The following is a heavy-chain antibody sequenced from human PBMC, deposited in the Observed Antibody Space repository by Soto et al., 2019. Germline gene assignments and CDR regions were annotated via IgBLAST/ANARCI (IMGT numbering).Heavy chain of an antibody. CDR2: INHSGST. CDR3: ARARRPPIPGVPHYYYYGMDV. J-gene: IGHJ6*02. V-gene: IGHV4-34*01. Sequence: SETLSLTCAVYGGSFSGYYWSWIRQPPGKGLEWIGEINHSGSTNYNPSLKSRVTISVDTSKNQFSLKLSSVTAADTAVYYCARARRPPIPGVPHYYYYGMDVWGQGPTVTVSS. CDR1: GGSFSGYY. D-gene: IGHD3-10*01.